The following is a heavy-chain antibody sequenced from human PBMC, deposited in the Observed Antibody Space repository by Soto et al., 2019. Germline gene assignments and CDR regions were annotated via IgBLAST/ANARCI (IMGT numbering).Heavy chain of an antibody. Sequence: QVQLVESGGGVVQPGRSLRLSCAASGFTFSSYAMHWVRQAPGKGLEWVAVISYAGRNKYYADSVKGRFTISRDNSKNTLYLQMNSLRAEDTAVYYCARGAYEDRPFAFDIWGQGTMVTVSS. D-gene: IGHD3-22*01. J-gene: IGHJ3*02. CDR1: GFTFSSYA. V-gene: IGHV3-30-3*01. CDR2: ISYAGRNK. CDR3: ARGAYEDRPFAFDI.